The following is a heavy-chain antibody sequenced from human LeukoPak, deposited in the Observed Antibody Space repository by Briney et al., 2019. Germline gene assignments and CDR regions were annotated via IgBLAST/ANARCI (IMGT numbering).Heavy chain of an antibody. CDR2: LSPYNGNT. J-gene: IGHJ5*02. D-gene: IGHD3-10*01. V-gene: IGHV1-18*01. CDR1: GYTFTSYG. CDR3: ARTRHNGSGSYGLHWFDP. Sequence: ASVKVSCKASGYTFTSYGISWVRQAPGQGLEWMGWLSPYNGNTNYAQKLQGRVTMTTDTSTSTAYMELRSLRSDGTAVYYCARTRHNGSGSYGLHWFDPWGQGTLVTVSS.